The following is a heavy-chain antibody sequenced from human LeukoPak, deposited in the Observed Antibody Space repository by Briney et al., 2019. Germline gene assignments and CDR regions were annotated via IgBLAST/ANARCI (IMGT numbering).Heavy chain of an antibody. CDR3: ARDRRKDSSGWYDEGVWFDP. Sequence: GGSLRLSCAASGFTFSSYEMNWVRQAPGKGLEWVSYISSSGSTIYYADSVKGRFTISRDNAKNSLYLQMNSLRAEDTAVYYCARDRRKDSSGWYDEGVWFDPWGQVTLVTVSS. V-gene: IGHV3-48*03. CDR2: ISSSGSTI. J-gene: IGHJ5*02. D-gene: IGHD6-19*01. CDR1: GFTFSSYE.